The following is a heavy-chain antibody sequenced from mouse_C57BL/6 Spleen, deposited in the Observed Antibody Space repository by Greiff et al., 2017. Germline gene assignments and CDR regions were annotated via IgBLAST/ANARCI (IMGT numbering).Heavy chain of an antibody. V-gene: IGHV14-4*01. CDR3: TIGYFDV. CDR2: IDPENGDT. CDR1: GFNIKDDY. J-gene: IGHJ1*03. Sequence: VQLKESGAELVRPGASVKLSCTASGFNIKDDYMHWVKQRPEQGLEWIGWIDPENGDTEYASKFQGKATITADTSSNTAYLQLSSLTSEDTAVYYCTIGYFDVWGTGTTVTVSS.